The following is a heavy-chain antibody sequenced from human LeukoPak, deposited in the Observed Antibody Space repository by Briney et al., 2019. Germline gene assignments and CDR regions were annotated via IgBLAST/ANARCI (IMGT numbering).Heavy chain of an antibody. CDR2: IRSSSSYM. J-gene: IGHJ4*02. D-gene: IGHD3-22*01. CDR1: GFTFSSYN. Sequence: PGGSLRLSCAASGFTFSSYNMNWVRQAPGKGLEWVSSIRSSSSYMYYADSVKGRFTISRDNAKNSLYLQMNSLGAEDTAVYYCARVSYRYDSKEAYFDYWGQGTLVTVSS. CDR3: ARVSYRYDSKEAYFDY. V-gene: IGHV3-21*01.